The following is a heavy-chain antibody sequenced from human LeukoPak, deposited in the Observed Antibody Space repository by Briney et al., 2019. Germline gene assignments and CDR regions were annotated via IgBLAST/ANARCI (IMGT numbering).Heavy chain of an antibody. V-gene: IGHV3-30*02. CDR3: AKGAHPQQQLARPPFDY. CDR1: GFTFSNYG. CDR2: IRYDGGDD. D-gene: IGHD6-13*01. Sequence: GGSLRLSCAASGFTFSNYGMHWVRQAPGKGLEWVAFIRYDGGDDYYADSVKGRFTISRDNSKNTLYLQMNSLRAEDTAVYYCAKGAHPQQQLARPPFDYWGQGTLVTVSS. J-gene: IGHJ4*02.